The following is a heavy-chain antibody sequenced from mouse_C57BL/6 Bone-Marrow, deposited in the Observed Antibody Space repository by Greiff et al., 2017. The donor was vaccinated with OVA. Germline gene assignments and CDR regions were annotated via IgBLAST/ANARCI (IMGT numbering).Heavy chain of an antibody. CDR1: GFTFSSYA. J-gene: IGHJ4*01. CDR3: ARFRLYAMDY. CDR2: ISDGGSYT. Sequence: EVKLMESGGGLVKPGGSLKLSCAASGFTFSSYAMSWVRQTPEKRLEWVATISDGGSYTYYPDNVKGRFTISRDNAKNNLYLQMSHLKSEDTAMYYCARFRLYAMDYWGQGTSVTVSS. V-gene: IGHV5-4*03. D-gene: IGHD1-2*01.